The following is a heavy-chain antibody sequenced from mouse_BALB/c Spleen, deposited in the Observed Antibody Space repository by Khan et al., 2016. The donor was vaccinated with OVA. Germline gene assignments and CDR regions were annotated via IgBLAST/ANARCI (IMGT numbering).Heavy chain of an antibody. J-gene: IGHJ2*01. CDR2: IWAGGST. V-gene: IGHV2-9*02. CDR1: GFSLTSYG. Sequence: QVQLKESGPGLVAPSQSLSITCTVSGFSLTSYGVHWVRQPPGKGLEWLGVIWAGGSTNYHSALMSRLSISKENSKSQVFLKMNGLTTVYTGMYYCARLEDIWGQGTTLTVSS. CDR3: ARLEDI.